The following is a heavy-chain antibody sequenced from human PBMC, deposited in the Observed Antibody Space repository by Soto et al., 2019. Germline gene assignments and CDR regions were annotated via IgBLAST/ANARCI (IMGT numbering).Heavy chain of an antibody. CDR3: AILPTGILVVPCRPLPSYHYYGMYV. Sequence: SETLSLTCAVSGGSISTSNWWSWVRQPPGKGLEWIGEIYHSGSTNYNPSLKSRVTISVDKSKNQFTLKLSSVTAADTAVYYCAILPTGILVVPCRPLPSYHYYGMYVCGQRTTVTVSS. D-gene: IGHD2-2*01. J-gene: IGHJ6*02. CDR1: GGSISTSNW. CDR2: IYHSGST. V-gene: IGHV4-4*02.